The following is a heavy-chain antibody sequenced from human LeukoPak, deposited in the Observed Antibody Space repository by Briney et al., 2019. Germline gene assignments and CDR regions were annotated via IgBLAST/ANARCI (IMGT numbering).Heavy chain of an antibody. CDR3: AREYFYNYYMEV. Sequence: ASVKVSCKASGYTFTGYYMHWVRQAPGQGLEWMGWINPNSGGTNYAQKFQGRVTMTRDTSISTAYMELSRLRSDDTAVYYCAREYFYNYYMEVWGKGTTVTVSS. J-gene: IGHJ6*03. V-gene: IGHV1-2*02. CDR2: INPNSGGT. CDR1: GYTFTGYY.